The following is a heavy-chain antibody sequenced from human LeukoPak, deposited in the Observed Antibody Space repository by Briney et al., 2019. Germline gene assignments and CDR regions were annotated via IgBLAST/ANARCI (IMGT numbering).Heavy chain of an antibody. D-gene: IGHD4-17*01. CDR1: GYSFIVYY. CDR3: ATLYGDYATSEY. J-gene: IGHJ4*02. Sequence: ASVKVSCKASGYSFIVYYIHWVRQAPGQGLEWMGWINPSSGGTHYAQKFLGRVTMTRDTSISTAYMELSRLRSDDTAGYYCATLYGDYATSEYWGLGTLVTVSS. V-gene: IGHV1-2*02. CDR2: INPSSGGT.